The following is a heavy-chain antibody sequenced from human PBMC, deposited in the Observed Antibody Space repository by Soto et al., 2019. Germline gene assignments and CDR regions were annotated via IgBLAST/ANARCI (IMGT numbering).Heavy chain of an antibody. CDR2: IYYSGTT. D-gene: IGHD6-19*01. V-gene: IGHV4-59*01. CDR3: ARSVVHQWLVHDAFDV. Sequence: SETLSLTCTVSGGSISGYYWTWIRQPPGKGLEWIGYIYYSGTTNYNPSLESRVTISIDTSKNQFSLRLTSVTAADTAVYYCARSVVHQWLVHDAFDVWGRGTLVTVSS. CDR1: GGSISGYY. J-gene: IGHJ3*01.